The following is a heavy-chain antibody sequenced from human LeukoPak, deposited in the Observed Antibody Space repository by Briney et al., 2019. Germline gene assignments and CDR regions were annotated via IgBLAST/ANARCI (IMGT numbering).Heavy chain of an antibody. CDR2: ISGSGGST. Sequence: GGSLRLSCAASGFTFTSYAMSWVRQAPGKGLEWVSAISGSGGSTDYADSVKGRFTISRDNAKNSLYLQMNSLRAEDTAVYYCASGVWTGAELDYWGQGTLVTVSS. D-gene: IGHD1-26*01. V-gene: IGHV3-23*01. CDR1: GFTFTSYA. J-gene: IGHJ4*02. CDR3: ASGVWTGAELDY.